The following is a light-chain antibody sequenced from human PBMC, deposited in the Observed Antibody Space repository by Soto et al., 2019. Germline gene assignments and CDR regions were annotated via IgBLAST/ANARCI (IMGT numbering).Light chain of an antibody. Sequence: QSVLTQPASVSGSPGQSVAISCTGTSSDVAAYNFVSWYQQHPGKAPKLMVFDVSNRSSGVSDRFSGSKSGNTASLTISGLQAEDEADYYCSSYTSGGNYVFGTGTKLTVL. V-gene: IGLV2-14*01. J-gene: IGLJ1*01. CDR1: SSDVAAYNF. CDR3: SSYTSGGNYV. CDR2: DVS.